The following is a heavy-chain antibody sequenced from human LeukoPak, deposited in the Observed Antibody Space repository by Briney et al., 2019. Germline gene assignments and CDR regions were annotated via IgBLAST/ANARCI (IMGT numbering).Heavy chain of an antibody. CDR3: ARDHYCSSTSCPDYYYYYYMDV. CDR1: GGSISSGDYY. V-gene: IGHV4-30-4*08. D-gene: IGHD2-2*01. J-gene: IGHJ6*03. Sequence: PSQTLSLTCTVSGGSISSGDYYWSWIRQPPGKGLEWIGYIYYSGTTYNNPSLKSRVTISADTSKNQFSLKLSSVTAADTAVYYCARDHYCSSTSCPDYYYYYYMDVWGKGTTVTVSS. CDR2: IYYSGTT.